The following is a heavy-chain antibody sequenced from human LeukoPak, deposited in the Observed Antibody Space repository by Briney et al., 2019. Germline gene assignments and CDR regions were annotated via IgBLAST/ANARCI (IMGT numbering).Heavy chain of an antibody. D-gene: IGHD1-26*01. J-gene: IGHJ4*02. CDR2: INHSGST. CDR3: ARVHPHSGGYPRGPFDY. V-gene: IGHV4-34*01. Sequence: SETLSLTCAVYGGSFSGYYWSWIRQPPGKGLEWIGEINHSGSTNYNPSLKSRVTISVDTSKNQFSLKLSSVTAADTAVYYCARVHPHSGGYPRGPFDYWGQGTLVTVSS. CDR1: GGSFSGYY.